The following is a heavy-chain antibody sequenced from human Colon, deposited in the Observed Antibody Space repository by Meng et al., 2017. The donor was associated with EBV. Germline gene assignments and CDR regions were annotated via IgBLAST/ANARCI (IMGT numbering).Heavy chain of an antibody. V-gene: IGHV4-30-4*01. J-gene: IGHJ4*02. CDR3: ARGELLWDY. D-gene: IGHD2-2*01. CDR2: IDYRGST. CDR1: GASFVRGEYF. Sequence: QEQLQASGVGVVKSSQALSITCTFPGASFVRGEYFWSWIRQTPGKGLEWIGYIDYRGSTFYNPSLMSRVTISVDTSKNQFSLKLSSVIAADTAVYFCARGELLWDYWGQGTPVTVSS.